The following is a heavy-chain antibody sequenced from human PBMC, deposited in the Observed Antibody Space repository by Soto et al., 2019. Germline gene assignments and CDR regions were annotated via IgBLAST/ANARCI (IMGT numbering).Heavy chain of an antibody. CDR3: ARGIAAAGTSFDY. CDR2: IYYSGST. D-gene: IGHD6-13*01. V-gene: IGHV4-59*01. Sequence: SETLSLTCTVSGGSISSYYWSWIRQPPGKGLEWIGYIYYSGSTNYNPSLKSRVTISVDTSKNQFSLKLSSVTAADTAVYYCARGIAAAGTSFDYWGQGTLVTVSS. CDR1: GGSISSYY. J-gene: IGHJ4*02.